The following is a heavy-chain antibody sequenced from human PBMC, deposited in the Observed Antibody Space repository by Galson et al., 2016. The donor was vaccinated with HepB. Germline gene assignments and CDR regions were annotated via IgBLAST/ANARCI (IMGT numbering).Heavy chain of an antibody. CDR2: VIDSGDAT. V-gene: IGHV3-23*01. Sequence: SLRLSCAASGFAVSLYGVTWVRQAPGKGLEWVATVIDSGDATYYADSVKGRFTISRDNSKDTLYLQMNSLRAEDAALYYCAKIGGSFWGWGQGALVTVSS. D-gene: IGHD1-26*01. J-gene: IGHJ4*02. CDR1: GFAVSLYG. CDR3: AKIGGSFWG.